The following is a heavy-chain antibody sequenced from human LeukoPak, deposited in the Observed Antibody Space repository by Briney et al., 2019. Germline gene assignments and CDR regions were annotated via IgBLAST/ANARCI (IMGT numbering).Heavy chain of an antibody. CDR1: GGSISSSSYY. D-gene: IGHD1-26*01. V-gene: IGHV4-39*07. Sequence: SETPSLTCTVSGGSISSSSYYWGWIRQPPGKGLGWIGSIYYSGSTYYNPSLKSRVTISVDTSKNQFSLKLSSVTAADTAVYYCARELRYSGSYYPFDYWGQGTLVTVSS. CDR3: ARELRYSGSYYPFDY. CDR2: IYYSGST. J-gene: IGHJ4*02.